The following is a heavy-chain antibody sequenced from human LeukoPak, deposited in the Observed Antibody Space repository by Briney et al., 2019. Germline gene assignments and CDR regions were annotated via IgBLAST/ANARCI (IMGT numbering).Heavy chain of an antibody. CDR2: IIPIFGTA. V-gene: IGHV1-69*06. J-gene: IGHJ5*02. Sequence: SVKVSCKASGGTFSSYAISWVRQAPGQGVEWMGRIIPIFGTANYAQKFQGRVTITADKSTSTAYMELSSLRSEDTAVYYCARPATDGYPAWGQGTLVTVSS. CDR1: GGTFSSYA. D-gene: IGHD5-24*01. CDR3: ARPATDGYPA.